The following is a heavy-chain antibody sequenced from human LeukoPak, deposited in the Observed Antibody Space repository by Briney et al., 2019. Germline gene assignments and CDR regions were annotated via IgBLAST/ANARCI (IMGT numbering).Heavy chain of an antibody. CDR3: ARDDAQQWLVIYRYYYMDV. J-gene: IGHJ6*03. Sequence: PGGSLRLSCAASGFTFSSYSMNWVRQAPGKGLEWVSYISSSSSTIYYADSVKGRFTISRDNAKNSLYLQMNSLRAEDTAVYYCARDDAQQWLVIYRYYYMDVWGKGTTVTVSS. D-gene: IGHD6-19*01. CDR2: ISSSSSTI. V-gene: IGHV3-48*01. CDR1: GFTFSSYS.